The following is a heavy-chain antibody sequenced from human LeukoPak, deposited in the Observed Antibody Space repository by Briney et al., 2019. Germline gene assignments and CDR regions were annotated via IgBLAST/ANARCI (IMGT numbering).Heavy chain of an antibody. CDR1: GFTFSSYA. CDR2: ISGSGGST. Sequence: GGSLRLSCAASGFTFSSYAMSWVRQAPGKGLEWVSAISGSGGSTYYGDSVKGRFTISRDNSKNALYLQMNSLRAEDTAIYYCAKDGDYVLNYFDYWGQGTLVTVSS. D-gene: IGHD2/OR15-2a*01. CDR3: AKDGDYVLNYFDY. V-gene: IGHV3-23*01. J-gene: IGHJ4*02.